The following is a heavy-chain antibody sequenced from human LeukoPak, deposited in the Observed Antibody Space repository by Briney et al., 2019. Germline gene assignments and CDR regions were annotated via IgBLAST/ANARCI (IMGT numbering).Heavy chain of an antibody. Sequence: GGSLRLSCAASGFTFDDYAMHWVRQAPGKGLEWVSGISWNSGSIGYADSVKGRFTISRDNAKNSLYLQMNSLRADDTAVYYCARAGGITGTTRRGFDPWGQGTLVTVSS. CDR3: ARAGGITGTTRRGFDP. D-gene: IGHD1-20*01. V-gene: IGHV3-9*01. CDR1: GFTFDDYA. J-gene: IGHJ5*02. CDR2: ISWNSGSI.